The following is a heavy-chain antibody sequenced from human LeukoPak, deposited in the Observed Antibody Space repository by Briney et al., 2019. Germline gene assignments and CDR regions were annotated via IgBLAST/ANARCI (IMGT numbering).Heavy chain of an antibody. V-gene: IGHV4-4*02. CDR2: VHLSGRT. J-gene: IGHJ4*02. D-gene: IGHD2-2*01. CDR3: ARGYCSSTSCYFDY. CDR1: GGSISTTNW. Sequence: PSETLSLTCGVSGGSISTTNWWTWVRQPPGEGLEWIGEVHLSGRTNYNPSLKSRVTISVDTSKNLFSLKLSSVTAADTAVYYCARGYCSSTSCYFDYWGQGTLVTVSS.